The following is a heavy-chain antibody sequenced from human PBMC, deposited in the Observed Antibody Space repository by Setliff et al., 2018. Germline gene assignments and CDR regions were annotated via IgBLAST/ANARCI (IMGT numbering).Heavy chain of an antibody. V-gene: IGHV4-59*01. CDR2: IYYSGST. Sequence: SETLSLTCTVSGGSISSYYWSWIRQPPGKGLEWIGYIYYSGSTNFNPSLKSRVTISVDTSKNQFSLKLSSVTAADTAVYYCAREKGVYTYYFDYWGQGTLVTVSS. J-gene: IGHJ4*02. CDR1: GGSISSYY. CDR3: AREKGVYTYYFDY. D-gene: IGHD3-10*01.